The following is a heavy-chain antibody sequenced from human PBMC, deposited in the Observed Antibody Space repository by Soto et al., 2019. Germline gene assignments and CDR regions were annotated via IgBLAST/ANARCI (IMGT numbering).Heavy chain of an antibody. V-gene: IGHV3-33*01. CDR2: IWYDGSNK. Sequence: PGGSLRLSCAASGFTFSSYGMHWVRQAPGKGLEWVAVIWYDGSNKYYADSVKGRLTISRDNSKNTLYLQMNSLRAEDTAVYYCARDGISSSWDFDYWGQGTLVTVSS. CDR1: GFTFSSYG. D-gene: IGHD6-13*01. J-gene: IGHJ4*02. CDR3: ARDGISSSWDFDY.